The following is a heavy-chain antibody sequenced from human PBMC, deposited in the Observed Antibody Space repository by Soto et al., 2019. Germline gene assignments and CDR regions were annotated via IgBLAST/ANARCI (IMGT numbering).Heavy chain of an antibody. Sequence: PGESLKISCKGSGYSFTSYWIGWVRQMPGKGLEWMGIIYPGDSDTRYSPSFQGQVTISADKSISTAYLQWSSLKASDTAMYYCARRYYYDSSGYYGHYYYGMDVWGQGTTVTVSS. D-gene: IGHD3-22*01. CDR1: GYSFTSYW. CDR3: ARRYYYDSSGYYGHYYYGMDV. J-gene: IGHJ6*02. CDR2: IYPGDSDT. V-gene: IGHV5-51*01.